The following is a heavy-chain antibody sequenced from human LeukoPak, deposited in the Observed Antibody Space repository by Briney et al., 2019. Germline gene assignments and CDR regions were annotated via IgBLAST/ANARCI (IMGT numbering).Heavy chain of an antibody. D-gene: IGHD2-21*02. Sequence: PGGSLRLSCAASGFTFSSYAMHWVRQAPGKGLEWVAVISYDGSNKYYADSVKGRFTISRDNSKNTLYLQMNSLRAEDTAAYYCARGGECGGDCYSIIYYFDYWGQGTLVTVSS. CDR3: ARGGECGGDCYSIIYYFDY. V-gene: IGHV3-30-3*01. CDR1: GFTFSSYA. J-gene: IGHJ4*02. CDR2: ISYDGSNK.